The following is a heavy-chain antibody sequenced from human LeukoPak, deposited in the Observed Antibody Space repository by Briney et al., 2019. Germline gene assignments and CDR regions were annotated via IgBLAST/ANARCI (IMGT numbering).Heavy chain of an antibody. Sequence: GGSLRLSCAASGFTFSGYAMSWVRQAPGKGLEWVSAISGSGGSTYYADSVKGRFTISRDNSKNTLYLQMNSLRAEDTAVYYCAKPHYSSSWYYFDYWGQGTLVTVSS. CDR1: GFTFSGYA. CDR2: ISGSGGST. V-gene: IGHV3-23*01. J-gene: IGHJ4*02. D-gene: IGHD6-13*01. CDR3: AKPHYSSSWYYFDY.